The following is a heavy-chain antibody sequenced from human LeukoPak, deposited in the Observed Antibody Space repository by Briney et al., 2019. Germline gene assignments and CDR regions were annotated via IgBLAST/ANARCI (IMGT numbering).Heavy chain of an antibody. J-gene: IGHJ3*02. V-gene: IGHV1-69*05. D-gene: IGHD3-22*01. CDR2: IIPIFHRT. CDR1: GGAIINYA. Sequence: SVRVSCKASGGAIINYAINWVRQAPGQGLEWMGRIIPIFHRTNYAQKFQGRLTITTDESTRTAYMELSSLRSEDTAEYYCARDIPGSSGYFNDAFDIWGQGTMVTVSS. CDR3: ARDIPGSSGYFNDAFDI.